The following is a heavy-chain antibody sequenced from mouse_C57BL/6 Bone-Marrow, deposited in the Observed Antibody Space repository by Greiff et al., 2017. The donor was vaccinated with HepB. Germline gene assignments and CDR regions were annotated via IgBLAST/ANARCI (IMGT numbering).Heavy chain of an antibody. Sequence: QVTLKECGPGILQPSQTLSLTCSFSGFSLSTFGMGVGWIRQPSGKGLEWLAHIWWDDDKYYNPALKSRLTISKDTSKNQVFLKIANVDTADTATYYCARIVRQLRLQGFDYWGQGTTLTVSS. V-gene: IGHV8-8*01. CDR2: IWWDDDK. CDR1: GFSLSTFGMG. D-gene: IGHD3-2*02. J-gene: IGHJ2*01. CDR3: ARIVRQLRLQGFDY.